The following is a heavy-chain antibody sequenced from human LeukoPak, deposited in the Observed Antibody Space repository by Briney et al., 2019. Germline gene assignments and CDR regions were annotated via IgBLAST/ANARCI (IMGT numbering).Heavy chain of an antibody. D-gene: IGHD3-9*01. CDR2: INQDGSEK. CDR1: GFTFSTYW. CDR3: AKDPDRYFDFDY. J-gene: IGHJ4*02. V-gene: IGHV3-7*03. Sequence: PGGSLRLSCAASGFTFSTYWMNWLRQAPGKGLEWVANINQDGSEKYYVDSVRGRFTISRDNSKNTLYLQMNSLRAEGTAVYYCAKDPDRYFDFDYWGQGTLVTVSS.